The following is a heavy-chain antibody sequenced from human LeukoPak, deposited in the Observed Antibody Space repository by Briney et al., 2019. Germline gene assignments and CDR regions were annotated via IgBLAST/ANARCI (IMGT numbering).Heavy chain of an antibody. V-gene: IGHV1-69*13. CDR1: GGTFSSYA. CDR2: IIPIFGTA. J-gene: IGHJ3*02. D-gene: IGHD3-22*01. Sequence: SVKVSCKASGGTFSSYAISWVRQAPGQGLEWMGGIIPIFGTANYAQKFQGRVTITADESTSTAYMELSSLRSEDTAEYYCARDRDYYDSSGHLGAFDIWGQGTMVTVSS. CDR3: ARDRDYYDSSGHLGAFDI.